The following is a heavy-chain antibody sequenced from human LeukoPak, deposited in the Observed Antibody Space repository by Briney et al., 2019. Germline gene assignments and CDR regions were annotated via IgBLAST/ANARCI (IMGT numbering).Heavy chain of an antibody. CDR1: GFTFSNYA. CDR2: ISGGGGIT. Sequence: PGGSLRLSCAASGFTFSNYATNWVRQAPGKGLGWVSGISGGGGITDYADSVKGRFTISGDNSKNTLYLQMNSLRAEDTAVYYCAKNPGYNWNYGYSDYWGQGTLVTVSS. V-gene: IGHV3-23*01. D-gene: IGHD1-7*01. CDR3: AKNPGYNWNYGYSDY. J-gene: IGHJ4*02.